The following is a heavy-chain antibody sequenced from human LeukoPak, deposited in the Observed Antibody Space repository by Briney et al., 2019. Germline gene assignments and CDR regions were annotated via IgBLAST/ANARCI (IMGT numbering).Heavy chain of an antibody. CDR3: LYSSSFDY. CDR2: ISSGSSYI. V-gene: IGHV3-21*01. J-gene: IGHJ4*02. CDR1: GFTFSSYS. D-gene: IGHD6-13*01. Sequence: GGSLRLSCASSGFTFSSYSMNWVRQAPGRGLEWVSSISSGSSYIYYADSVKGRVTISRDNAKNSLYLQMNSLRAEDTAVYYCLYSSSFDYWGQGTLVSVSS.